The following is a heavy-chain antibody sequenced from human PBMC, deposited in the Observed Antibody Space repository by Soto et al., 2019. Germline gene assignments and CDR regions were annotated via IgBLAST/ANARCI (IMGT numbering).Heavy chain of an antibody. D-gene: IGHD2-2*01. Sequence: SVTFACKASGYTFTSYYMHWVRQAPGQGLEWMGIINPSGGTTRFAQKFQGRVTLTRDTSTHTVYMELGSLRSDDTAVYYCARDRCDTTSCYECDYWGQGTLVTVSS. CDR3: ARDRCDTTSCYECDY. V-gene: IGHV1-46*01. CDR1: GYTFTSYY. CDR2: INPSGGTT. J-gene: IGHJ4*02.